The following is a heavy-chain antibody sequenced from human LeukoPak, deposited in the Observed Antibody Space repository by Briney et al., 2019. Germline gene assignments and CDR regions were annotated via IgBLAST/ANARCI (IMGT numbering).Heavy chain of an antibody. D-gene: IGHD6-6*01. CDR2: ISWNSGSI. V-gene: IGHV3-9*01. Sequence: GGSLRLSCAASGFTFDDYAMHWVRQAPGKGLEWVSGISWNSGSIGYADSVKGRFTISRDNAKNSLYLQMNSLRAEDTAFYYCATDIGAGIAAPRGWGQGTLVTVSS. J-gene: IGHJ4*02. CDR3: ATDIGAGIAAPRG. CDR1: GFTFDDYA.